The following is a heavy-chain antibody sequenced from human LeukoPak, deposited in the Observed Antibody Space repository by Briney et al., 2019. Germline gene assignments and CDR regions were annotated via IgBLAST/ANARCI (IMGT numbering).Heavy chain of an antibody. D-gene: IGHD3-22*01. Sequence: SETLSLTCSVSGGSIRSSSYYWSWLRQPPGKGLEWIGYIYYSGSTNYNPSLKSRVTISVDTSKNQFSLKLSSVTAADTAVYYCAGGHKRWLYGMDVWGQGATVTVSS. CDR3: AGGHKRWLYGMDV. CDR2: IYYSGST. CDR1: GGSIRSSSYY. V-gene: IGHV4-61*01. J-gene: IGHJ6*02.